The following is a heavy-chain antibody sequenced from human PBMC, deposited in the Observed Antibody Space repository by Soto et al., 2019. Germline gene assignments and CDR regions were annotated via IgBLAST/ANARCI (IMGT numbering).Heavy chain of an antibody. J-gene: IGHJ4*02. CDR1: GGTFSSYA. CDR3: ARGVWGRDFWSGYCDY. Sequence: QVQLVQSGAEVKKPGSSVKVSCKASGGTFSSYAISWVRQAPGQGLEWMGGIIPIFGTANYAQKSQGRVTITADESTSTAYMELSSLRSEDTAVYYCARGVWGRDFWSGYCDYWGQGTLVTVSS. D-gene: IGHD3-3*01. CDR2: IIPIFGTA. V-gene: IGHV1-69*01.